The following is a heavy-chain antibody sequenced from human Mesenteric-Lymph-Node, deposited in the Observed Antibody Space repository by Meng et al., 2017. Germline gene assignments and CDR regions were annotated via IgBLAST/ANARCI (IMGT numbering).Heavy chain of an antibody. J-gene: IGHJ4*02. CDR2: IYYSGST. D-gene: IGHD1-26*01. V-gene: IGHV4-30-4*01. Sequence: RLQWAGPVLVNPSPTQSLPCASSGGSCNIPDYYWSWIRQPPEKGLEWIGYIYYSGSTYYNPSLKSRVSLSGDTSNKQFSLKLTSVTAADTAVYYCARSPYSGSALPFFDYWGQGSLVTVSS. CDR3: ARSPYSGSALPFFDY. CDR1: GGSCNIPDYY.